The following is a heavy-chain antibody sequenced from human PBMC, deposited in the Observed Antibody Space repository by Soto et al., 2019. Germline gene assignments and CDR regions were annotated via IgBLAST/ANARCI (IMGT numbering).Heavy chain of an antibody. D-gene: IGHD2-15*01. J-gene: IGHJ4*02. V-gene: IGHV3-48*01. CDR1: GFTFSSYT. Sequence: PGGSLRLSCAASGFTFSSYTMNWVRQAPGKGLEWVSYISSSSSTIYYADSVKGRFTISRDNAKNSLYLQMNSLRAEDTAVYYCAKSVRSGIWSMSNYWGQGTLVTVSS. CDR3: AKSVRSGIWSMSNY. CDR2: ISSSSSTI.